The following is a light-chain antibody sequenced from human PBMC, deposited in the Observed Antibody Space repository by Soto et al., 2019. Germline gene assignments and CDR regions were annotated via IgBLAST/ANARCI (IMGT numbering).Light chain of an antibody. J-gene: IGKJ5*01. CDR1: QTISSW. Sequence: DIQMTQSPSTLSGSVGDRVTITFRASQTISSWLAWYQQKPGKAPKLLIYKASTLKSGVPSRFRGSGSGTEFTLTISSLQPDDFETYYCQQLHGYPITFGQGTRVEIK. CDR3: QQLHGYPIT. CDR2: KAS. V-gene: IGKV1-5*03.